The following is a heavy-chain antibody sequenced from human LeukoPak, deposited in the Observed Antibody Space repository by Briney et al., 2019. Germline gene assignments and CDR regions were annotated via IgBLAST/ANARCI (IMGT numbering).Heavy chain of an antibody. V-gene: IGHV3-7*01. Sequence: GGSLRLSCAASGFAFSTSWMNWIRQAPGKGLEWVASIKEDGSETYYVDSVKGRFTISRQNAKNSLFLQMNSLRAEDTAVYYCARHRSGGSQDDAFDIWGQGTMVTVSS. J-gene: IGHJ3*02. CDR3: ARHRSGGSQDDAFDI. CDR2: IKEDGSET. CDR1: GFAFSTSW. D-gene: IGHD2-15*01.